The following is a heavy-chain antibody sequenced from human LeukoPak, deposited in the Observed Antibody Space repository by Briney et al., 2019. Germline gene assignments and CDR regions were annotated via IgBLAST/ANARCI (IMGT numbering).Heavy chain of an antibody. CDR2: IRSKAYGGTT. V-gene: IGHV3-49*03. CDR3: TRDRRDILTGGLADY. CDR1: GFTFGDYA. D-gene: IGHD3-9*01. Sequence: GGSLRLSCTASGFTFGDYAMSWFRQAPGKGLEWVGFIRSKAYGGTTEYAASVKGRFTISRDDSKSIAYLQMNSLKTEDTAVYYCTRDRRDILTGGLADYWGQGTLVTVSS. J-gene: IGHJ4*02.